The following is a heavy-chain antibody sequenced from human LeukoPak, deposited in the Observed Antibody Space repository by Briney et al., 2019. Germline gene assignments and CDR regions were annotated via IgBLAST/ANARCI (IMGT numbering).Heavy chain of an antibody. Sequence: GGSLRLSCAASGFTFSSYAMSWVRQAPGKGLEWVSAISGSGGSTYYADSVKGRFTISRDNSKNTLYLQMNSLRAEDTAVYYCAKNSLEYSGYGLYYYYYGMDVWGQGTTVTVSS. J-gene: IGHJ6*02. CDR1: GFTFSSYA. D-gene: IGHD5-12*01. CDR2: ISGSGGST. V-gene: IGHV3-23*01. CDR3: AKNSLEYSGYGLYYYYYGMDV.